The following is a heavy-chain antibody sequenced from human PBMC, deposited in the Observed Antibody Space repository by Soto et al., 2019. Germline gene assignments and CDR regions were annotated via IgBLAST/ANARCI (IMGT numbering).Heavy chain of an antibody. Sequence: QAQVVQSGDEVKKPGASVKVSCKASGYIFTGYGISWVRQAPGQGLEWMGWISPYNGHTEFAQRLQGRLTLTTDTTTTTTFMELSNLRCDETAVYYGARGGSGYHTGRGFAGTMDVWGQGTTVTVSS. CDR1: GYIFTGYG. J-gene: IGHJ6*02. V-gene: IGHV1-18*04. CDR2: ISPYNGHT. D-gene: IGHD3-22*01. CDR3: ARGGSGYHTGRGFAGTMDV.